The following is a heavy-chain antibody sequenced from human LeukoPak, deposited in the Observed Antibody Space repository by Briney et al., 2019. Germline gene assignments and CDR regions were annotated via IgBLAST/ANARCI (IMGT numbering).Heavy chain of an antibody. CDR1: GDSVSNGNYY. CDR2: IYYTGST. J-gene: IGHJ6*02. V-gene: IGHV4-61*01. D-gene: IGHD1-7*01. CDR3: ARDNWNYGSSMDV. Sequence: SETLSLTCTVSGDSVSNGNYYWSWLRQPPGKALEWIGYIYYTGSTYYNPSLEGRVTISVDTSRNQFSVKLSSVTAADTAVYHCARDNWNYGSSMDVWGQGTTVTVSS.